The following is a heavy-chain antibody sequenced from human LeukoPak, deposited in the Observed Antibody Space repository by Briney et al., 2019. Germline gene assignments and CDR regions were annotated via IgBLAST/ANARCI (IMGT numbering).Heavy chain of an antibody. CDR1: GYTLTELS. V-gene: IGHV1-24*01. CDR2: FDPEDGET. J-gene: IGHJ4*02. Sequence: ASVKVSCKVSGYTLTELSMHWVRQAPGKGLEGRGGFDPEDGETIYAQKFQGRVTMTEDTSTDTAYMELSSLRSEDTAVYYCATVLAVAAGFDYWGQGTLVTVSS. D-gene: IGHD6-19*01. CDR3: ATVLAVAAGFDY.